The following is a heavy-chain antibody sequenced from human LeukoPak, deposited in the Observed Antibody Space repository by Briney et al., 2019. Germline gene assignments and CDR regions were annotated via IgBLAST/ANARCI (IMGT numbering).Heavy chain of an antibody. CDR2: IYNSGIT. CDR1: GGSISGYY. J-gene: IGHJ5*01. D-gene: IGHD4-11*01. Sequence: SETLSLSCTVSGGSISGYYWTWIRQLPGKGLEWIGYIYNSGITNYNPSLKSRVTVSVDTSKNQFSLRLTSVTAADTAVYYCARSVPSLDYLFDSWGHGTLVTVSS. V-gene: IGHV4-59*08. CDR3: ARSVPSLDYLFDS.